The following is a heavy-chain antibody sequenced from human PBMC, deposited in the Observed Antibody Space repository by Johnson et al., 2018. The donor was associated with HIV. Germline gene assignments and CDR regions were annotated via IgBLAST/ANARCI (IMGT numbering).Heavy chain of an antibody. D-gene: IGHD1-26*01. Sequence: QVQLVESGGGLVQPGWSLRLSCAASGFTFSDYYMSWIRQAPGKGLEWVSYISSSDSTIYYADSVKGRFTISRDNAKNSLSLQMNRLRAEDAAVYYCAREGLYSGSLGAFDIWGQGTAVTVSS. CDR3: AREGLYSGSLGAFDI. J-gene: IGHJ3*02. CDR2: ISSSDSTI. CDR1: GFTFSDYY. V-gene: IGHV3-11*04.